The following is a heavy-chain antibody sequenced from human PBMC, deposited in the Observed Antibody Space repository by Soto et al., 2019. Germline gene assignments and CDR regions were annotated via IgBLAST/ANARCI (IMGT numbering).Heavy chain of an antibody. J-gene: IGHJ6*01. Sequence: QVQLVESGGGVVQPGRSLRLSCAASGFTFSNYGMHWVRQAPGKGLEWVAHVWYDGRNKYYRDSVQGRFSISRDNSKKTLGQQMNSPRDEERAVFYLVRAAGYGGYGYVYYSGKDVWGQGTTVTVSP. D-gene: IGHD5-12*01. CDR3: VRAAGYGGYGYVYYSGKDV. V-gene: IGHV3-33*01. CDR2: VWYDGRNK. CDR1: GFTFSNYG.